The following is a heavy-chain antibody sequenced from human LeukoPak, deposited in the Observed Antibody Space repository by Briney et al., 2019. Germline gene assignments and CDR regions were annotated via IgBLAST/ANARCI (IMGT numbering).Heavy chain of an antibody. CDR1: GGTFSSYA. J-gene: IGHJ6*02. CDR3: ARVLLAGGLPDYYYYDMDV. CDR2: IIPIFGSA. V-gene: IGHV1-69*13. Sequence: SVKVSCKASGGTFSSYAISWVRQAPGQGLEWMGGIIPIFGSASYAQKFQGRVTITADESTSTAYMELSSLRSEDTAVYYCARVLLAGGLPDYYYYDMDVWGQGTTVTVSS. D-gene: IGHD3-10*01.